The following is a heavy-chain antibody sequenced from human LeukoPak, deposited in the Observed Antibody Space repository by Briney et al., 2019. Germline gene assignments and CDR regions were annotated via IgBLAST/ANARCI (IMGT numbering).Heavy chain of an antibody. Sequence: GGSLRLSCAASGFTFSSYSMNWVRQAPGKGLEWVSSISSSSSYIYYADSVKGRFTISRDNAKNSLNLQMISLKAEDTAVYYCAREGTTVTTSFAYWGQGTLVIVSS. J-gene: IGHJ4*02. CDR2: ISSSSSYI. V-gene: IGHV3-21*01. CDR3: AREGTTVTTSFAY. CDR1: GFTFSSYS. D-gene: IGHD4-17*01.